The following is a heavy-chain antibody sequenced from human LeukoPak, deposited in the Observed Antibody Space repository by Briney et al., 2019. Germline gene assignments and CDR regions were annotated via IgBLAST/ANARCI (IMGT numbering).Heavy chain of an antibody. J-gene: IGHJ4*02. V-gene: IGHV3-23*01. CDR3: AKDIGKAAAGTTDY. Sequence: AGGSLRLSCAASGFTFSSYAMSWVRQAPGKGLEWVSAISGSGGSTYYADSVKGRFTISRDNSKNTLYPQMNSLRAEDTAVYYCAKDIGKAAAGTTDYWGQGTLVTVSS. D-gene: IGHD6-13*01. CDR1: GFTFSSYA. CDR2: ISGSGGST.